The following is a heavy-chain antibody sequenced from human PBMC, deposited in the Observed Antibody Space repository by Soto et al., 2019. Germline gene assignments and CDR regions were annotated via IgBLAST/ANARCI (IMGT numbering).Heavy chain of an antibody. CDR2: ISSSSSSTI. D-gene: IGHD6-19*01. CDR1: GFTFSSYS. J-gene: IGHJ3*02. Sequence: GGSLRLSCAASGFTFSSYSMNWVRQAPGKGLEWVSYISSSSSSTIYYADSVKGRFTISRDNAKNSLYLQMNSLRAEDTAVYYCSRDDSSGGAFDIWGQGTMVTGSS. CDR3: SRDDSSGGAFDI. V-gene: IGHV3-48*01.